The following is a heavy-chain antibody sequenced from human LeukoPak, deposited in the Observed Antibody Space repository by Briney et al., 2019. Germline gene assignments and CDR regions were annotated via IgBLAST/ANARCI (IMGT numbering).Heavy chain of an antibody. V-gene: IGHV3-30-3*01. J-gene: IGHJ4*02. D-gene: IGHD2-15*01. CDR2: ISYDGSNK. CDR3: ARDSVYCSGGSCYGLLSPYYFDY. CDR1: GFTFSSYA. Sequence: GGSLRLSCAASGFTFSSYAMHWVRQAPGKGLEWVAVISYDGSNKYYADSVKGRFTISRDNSKNTLYLQMNSLRAEDTAVYYCARDSVYCSGGSCYGLLSPYYFDYWGQGTLVTVSS.